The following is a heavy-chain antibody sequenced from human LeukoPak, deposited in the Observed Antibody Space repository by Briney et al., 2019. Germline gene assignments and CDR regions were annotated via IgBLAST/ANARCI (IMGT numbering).Heavy chain of an antibody. CDR3: ARLAFDSSGYYYGGDY. V-gene: IGHV1-2*02. Sequence: GASVKVSCKASGYTFTGYYMHWVRQAPGQGLEWMGWINPNSGGTNYAQKFQGRVTMTRDTSISTAYMELSRLRSDDTAVYYCARLAFDSSGYYYGGDYWGQGTLVTVSS. CDR1: GYTFTGYY. D-gene: IGHD3-22*01. J-gene: IGHJ4*02. CDR2: INPNSGGT.